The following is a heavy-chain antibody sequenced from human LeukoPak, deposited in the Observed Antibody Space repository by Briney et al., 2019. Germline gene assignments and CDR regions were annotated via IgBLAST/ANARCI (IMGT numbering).Heavy chain of an antibody. CDR1: GFTFSTYN. V-gene: IGHV3-21*01. CDR3: ARDRVFDS. J-gene: IGHJ4*02. CDR2: ISDSGTYV. Sequence: PGGSLRLSCAASGFTFSTYNMNWVRQAPRKGLEWVSSISDSGTYVYYADSVKGRFTVSRDNAKNSLYLQMNNLRAEDTAVFYCARDRVFDSWGQGTLVTVSS.